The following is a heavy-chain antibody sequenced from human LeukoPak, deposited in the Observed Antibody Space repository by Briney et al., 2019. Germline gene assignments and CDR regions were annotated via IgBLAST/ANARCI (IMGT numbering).Heavy chain of an antibody. CDR3: ARVFGVVIMWVFDY. J-gene: IGHJ4*02. D-gene: IGHD3-3*01. V-gene: IGHV4-30-4*01. CDR1: GGSLSSGDYY. Sequence: SETLSLTCTVSGGSLSSGDYYWRWIRQPPGKGLEWIGYIYYSGSTYYNPSLKSRVTISVDTSKNQFSLKLSSVTAADTAVYYCARVFGVVIMWVFDYWGQGTLVTVSS. CDR2: IYYSGST.